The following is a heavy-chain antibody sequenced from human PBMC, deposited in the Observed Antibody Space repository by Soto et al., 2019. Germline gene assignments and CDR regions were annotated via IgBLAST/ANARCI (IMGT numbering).Heavy chain of an antibody. CDR1: GYTFTHYW. D-gene: IGHD2-15*01. CDR3: ARDPGGCSGDHGQGK. Sequence: EVQLVQSGAEVKKPGESLRISCKGSGYTFTHYWISWVRQMPRKGLEWMGRIDPSDSFTNYSPSFQGHVTISVDRSISTAYLQWSRLKASDTAMYYCARDPGGCSGDHGQGKWGQGTLVTVSS. V-gene: IGHV5-10-1*03. CDR2: IDPSDSFT. J-gene: IGHJ4*02.